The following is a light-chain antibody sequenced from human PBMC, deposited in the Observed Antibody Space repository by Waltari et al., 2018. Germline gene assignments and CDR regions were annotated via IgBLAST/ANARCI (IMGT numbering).Light chain of an antibody. V-gene: IGLV2-23*02. J-gene: IGLJ1*01. CDR2: EVR. Sequence: QSALAQPASVSGSPGQSITISCAGGSSDIGRYNLVSWYQQHPDQAPKLILYEVRQRPSGLSNRFSGSKSGSTASLTISGLQAEDEATYYCCSYAGGASYVFGTGTQVSVV. CDR3: CSYAGGASYV. CDR1: SSDIGRYNL.